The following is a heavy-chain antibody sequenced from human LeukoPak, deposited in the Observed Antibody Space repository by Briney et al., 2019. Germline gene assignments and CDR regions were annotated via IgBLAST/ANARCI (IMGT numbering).Heavy chain of an antibody. V-gene: IGHV3-30-3*01. D-gene: IGHD1-26*01. Sequence: PGGSLRLSRAASGFTFSSYAMHWVRQAPGKGLEWVAVISYDGSNKYYADSVKGRFTISRDNSKNTLYLQMNSLRAEDTAVYYCARATGATYYFDYWGQGTLVTVSS. J-gene: IGHJ4*02. CDR3: ARATGATYYFDY. CDR1: GFTFSSYA. CDR2: ISYDGSNK.